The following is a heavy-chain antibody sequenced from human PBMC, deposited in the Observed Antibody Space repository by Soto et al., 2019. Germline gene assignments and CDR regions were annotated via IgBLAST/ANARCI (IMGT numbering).Heavy chain of an antibody. CDR1: GGSISSYY. D-gene: IGHD3-16*01. V-gene: IGHV4-59*01. Sequence: SETLSLTCTVSGGSISSYYWSWIRQPPGKGLEWIGYIYYSGSTNYNPSLKSRVTISVDTSKNQFSLKLSSVTAADTAVYYCARDRMITFGGVHYYYYYMDVWGKGTTVTVSS. J-gene: IGHJ6*03. CDR2: IYYSGST. CDR3: ARDRMITFGGVHYYYYYMDV.